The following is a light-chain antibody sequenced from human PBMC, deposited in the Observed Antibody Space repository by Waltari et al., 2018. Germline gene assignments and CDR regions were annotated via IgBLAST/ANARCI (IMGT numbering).Light chain of an antibody. J-gene: IGKJ1*01. V-gene: IGKV3-15*01. CDR1: QSVKSN. Sequence: EIVMTQSPATVSVSPGERVTLSCRASQSVKSNLAWYQQTPGQAPRLLIYGASTRATTLPARFSGSGSGTEFTLTISSRQAEDSAVYYCHQYNNWPPWTFGQGTRVEIK. CDR3: HQYNNWPPWT. CDR2: GAS.